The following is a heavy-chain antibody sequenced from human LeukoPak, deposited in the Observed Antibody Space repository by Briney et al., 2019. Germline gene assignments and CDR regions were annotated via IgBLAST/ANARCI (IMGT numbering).Heavy chain of an antibody. D-gene: IGHD3-10*01. V-gene: IGHV4-59*01. CDR1: GGSISSYY. Sequence: PSETLSLTCTVSGGSISSYYWSWIRQPPGKGLVWIGYIYYSGSTNYNPSLKSRVTISVDTSKNQFSLKLSSVTAADTAVYYCARGRGSGVSDYWGQGTLVTVSS. CDR3: ARGRGSGVSDY. CDR2: IYYSGST. J-gene: IGHJ4*02.